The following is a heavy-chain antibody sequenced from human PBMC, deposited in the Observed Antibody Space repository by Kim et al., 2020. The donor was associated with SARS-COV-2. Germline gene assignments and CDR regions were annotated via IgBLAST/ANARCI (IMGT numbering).Heavy chain of an antibody. V-gene: IGHV1-8*01. D-gene: IGHD4-17*01. CDR3: ASGTTVTGIGIDY. Sequence: YAQKFQGRVTMTRNTSISTAYMELSSLRSEDTAVYYCASGTTVTGIGIDYWGQGTLVTVSS. J-gene: IGHJ4*02.